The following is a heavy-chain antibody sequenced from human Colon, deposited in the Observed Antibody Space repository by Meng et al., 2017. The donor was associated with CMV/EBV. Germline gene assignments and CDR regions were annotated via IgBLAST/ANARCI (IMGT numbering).Heavy chain of an antibody. J-gene: IGHJ4*02. V-gene: IGHV1-69*02. CDR1: GGTFSSYT. D-gene: IGHD5-18*01. Sequence: SVKVSCKASGGTFSSYTISWVRQAAGQGLEWMGRIIPILGIANYAQKFQGRVTITADKSTSTAYMELSSLRAEDTAVYYCARGGYSYGHGEGDYWGQGTLVTVSS. CDR3: ARGGYSYGHGEGDY. CDR2: IIPILGIA.